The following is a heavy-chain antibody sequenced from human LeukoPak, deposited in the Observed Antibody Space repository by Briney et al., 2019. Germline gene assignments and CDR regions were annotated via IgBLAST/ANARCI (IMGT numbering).Heavy chain of an antibody. CDR1: GFTLSNAW. Sequence: GRSLRLSCAASGFTLSNAWMSWVRQAPGKGLEWVSAISYSVGITSYADSGKGRFTISRDNSKNTLYLQMSSLRAEDTAVYYCAKDSEGYWFDPWGQGTLVTVSS. CDR3: AKDSEGYWFDP. J-gene: IGHJ5*02. CDR2: ISYSVGIT. V-gene: IGHV3-23*01.